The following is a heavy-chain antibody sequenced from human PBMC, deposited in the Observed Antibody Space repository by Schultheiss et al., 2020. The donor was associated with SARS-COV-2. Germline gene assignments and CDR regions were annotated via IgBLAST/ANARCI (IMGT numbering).Heavy chain of an antibody. V-gene: IGHV4-34*01. CDR2: IYHSGST. Sequence: SQTLSLTCAVYGGSFSGYYWSWIRQPPGKGLEWIGSIYHSGSTYYNPSLKSRVTISVDTSKNQFSLKLSSVTAADTAVYYCARDYGASPTYYMDVWGKGTTVTVSS. CDR3: ARDYGASPTYYMDV. J-gene: IGHJ6*03. D-gene: IGHD4-17*01. CDR1: GGSFSGYY.